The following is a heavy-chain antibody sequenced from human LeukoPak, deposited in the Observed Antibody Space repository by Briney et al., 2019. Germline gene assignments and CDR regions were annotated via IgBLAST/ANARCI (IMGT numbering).Heavy chain of an antibody. CDR1: GFTFSSYE. V-gene: IGHV3-13*01. J-gene: IGHJ4*02. CDR3: ARGALVATSDGAFDI. D-gene: IGHD5-12*01. CDR2: IGSAGDT. Sequence: GGSLRLSCAASGFTFSSYEMHWVRHATGKGMEWVSAIGSAGDTYYPGSVKGRFTISRENAKNAFYLQMNSLRAGDTAVYYCARGALVATSDGAFDIWGQGTLVTVSS.